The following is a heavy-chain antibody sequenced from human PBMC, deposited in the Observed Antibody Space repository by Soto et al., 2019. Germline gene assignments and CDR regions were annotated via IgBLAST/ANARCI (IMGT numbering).Heavy chain of an antibody. Sequence: QVQLQESGPGLVKPSQTLSLTCTVSGGSISSGGYYWSWIRQHPGKGLEWIGYIYYSGSTYYNPSLKSRVTISVDTSKNQFSLKLSAVTAADTAVYYCARGADSRGWYGLDPWGQGTLVTVSS. CDR2: IYYSGST. CDR1: GGSISSGGYY. J-gene: IGHJ5*02. V-gene: IGHV4-31*03. CDR3: ARGADSRGWYGLDP. D-gene: IGHD6-19*01.